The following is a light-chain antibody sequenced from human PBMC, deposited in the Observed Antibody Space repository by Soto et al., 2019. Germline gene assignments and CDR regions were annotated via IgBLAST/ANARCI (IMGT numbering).Light chain of an antibody. Sequence: DIQMTQSPSSLSASVGDRVTITCRASQSISSYLNWYQQKPGKAPKLLIYAASSLQSGVPSRFSGSGSGTDFTVTIGSLQPEGFATYYGQQSYSTPRTFGQGTKVEIK. CDR1: QSISSY. V-gene: IGKV1-39*01. CDR2: AAS. J-gene: IGKJ1*01. CDR3: QQSYSTPRT.